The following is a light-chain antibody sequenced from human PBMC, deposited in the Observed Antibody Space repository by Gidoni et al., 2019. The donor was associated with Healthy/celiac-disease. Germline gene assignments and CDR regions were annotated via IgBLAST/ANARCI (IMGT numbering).Light chain of an antibody. CDR2: WAS. J-gene: IGKJ1*01. V-gene: IGKV4-1*01. CDR3: QQYYSTPQT. CDR1: QSVLYSSNHKNY. Sequence: DIVMTQSPDSLAVSLGERATINCKSSQSVLYSSNHKNYLAWYQQKPGQPPKLLIYWASTRESGVPDRFSGSGAGTDFTLTISSLQAEDVAVYYCQQYYSTPQTFGQGIKVEIK.